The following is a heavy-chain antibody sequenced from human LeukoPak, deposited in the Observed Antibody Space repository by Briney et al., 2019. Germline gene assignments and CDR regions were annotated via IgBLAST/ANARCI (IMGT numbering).Heavy chain of an antibody. J-gene: IGHJ4*02. CDR3: ARGSSGWDPTHYDY. Sequence: ASVKVSCKASGYTFTGYYMHWVRQAPGQGLEWMGWINPNSGGTNYAQKFQGWVTMTRDTSISTAYMELSRLRSDDTAVYYCARGSSGWDPTHYDYWGQGTLVTVSS. V-gene: IGHV1-2*04. CDR1: GYTFTGYY. CDR2: INPNSGGT. D-gene: IGHD6-19*01.